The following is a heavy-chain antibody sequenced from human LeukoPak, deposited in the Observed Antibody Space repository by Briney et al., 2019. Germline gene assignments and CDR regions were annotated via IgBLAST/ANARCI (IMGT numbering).Heavy chain of an antibody. Sequence: PGGSLRLSCAASGFTFSSYDMTWVRQAPGRGLEWVSSIRPSGDNTYYGDSVKGRFTISRDNSKNTVYLQMNNMRVDDTAVYYCAKAENWRGYFDWLLFFDYWGREPWSPSPQ. V-gene: IGHV3-23*01. CDR1: GFTFSSYD. J-gene: IGHJ4*02. CDR3: AKAENWRGYFDWLLFFDY. CDR2: IRPSGDNT. D-gene: IGHD3-9*01.